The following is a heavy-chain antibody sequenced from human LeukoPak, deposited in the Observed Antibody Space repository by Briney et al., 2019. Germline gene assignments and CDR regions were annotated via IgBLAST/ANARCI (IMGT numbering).Heavy chain of an antibody. V-gene: IGHV4-39*07. D-gene: IGHD5-12*01. J-gene: IGHJ4*02. CDR3: ARVDVSLVDIVATYYFDY. CDR1: GGSISSSSYY. CDR2: IYYSGST. Sequence: NPSETLSLTCTVSGGSISSSSYYWGWIRQPPGKGLEWIGSIYYSGSTYYNPSLKSRVTISVDTSKSQFSLKLSSVTAADTAVYYCARVDVSLVDIVATYYFDYWGQGTLVTVSS.